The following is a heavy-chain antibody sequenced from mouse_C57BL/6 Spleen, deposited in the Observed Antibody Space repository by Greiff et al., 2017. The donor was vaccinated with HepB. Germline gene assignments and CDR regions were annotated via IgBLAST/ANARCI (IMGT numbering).Heavy chain of an antibody. J-gene: IGHJ1*03. CDR1: GYSITSGYY. CDR3: ARGKGYYGSSYVLYWYFDV. D-gene: IGHD1-1*01. Sequence: EVHLVESGPGLVKPSQSLSLTCSVTGYSITSGYYWNWIRQFPGNKLEWMGYISYDGSNNYNPSFQNRISITRDTSKNQFFLKLNSVTTEDTATYYCARGKGYYGSSYVLYWYFDVWGTGTTVTVSS. CDR2: ISYDGSN. V-gene: IGHV3-6*01.